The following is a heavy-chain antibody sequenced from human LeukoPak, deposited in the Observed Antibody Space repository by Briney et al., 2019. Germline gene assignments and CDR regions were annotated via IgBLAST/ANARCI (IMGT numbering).Heavy chain of an antibody. V-gene: IGHV1-69*05. CDR1: GGTFSSYA. CDR2: IIPIFGTA. J-gene: IGHJ4*02. D-gene: IGHD1-20*01. CDR3: ARDQGGVTGTPYYFDY. Sequence: GASVKVSCKASGGTFSSYAISRVRQAPGQRLEWMGGIIPIFGTANYAQKFQGRVTITTDESTSTAYMELSSLRSEDTAVYYCARDQGGVTGTPYYFDYWGQGTLVTVSS.